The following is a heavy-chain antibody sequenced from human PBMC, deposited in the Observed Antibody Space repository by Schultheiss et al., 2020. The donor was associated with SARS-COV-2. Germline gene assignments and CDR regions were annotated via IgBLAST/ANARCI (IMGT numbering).Heavy chain of an antibody. J-gene: IGHJ5*02. V-gene: IGHV4-4*02. CDR3: ARGLFYSNWFDP. D-gene: IGHD3-9*01. CDR1: GDSISSTTNW. CDR2: IYHSGST. Sequence: SETLSLTCTVSGDSISSTTNWWSWVRQPPGKGLEWIGEIYHSGSTNYNPSLKSRVTISLDTSNSQFSLHLKSVTAADTAFYYCARGLFYSNWFDPWGQGALVTVSS.